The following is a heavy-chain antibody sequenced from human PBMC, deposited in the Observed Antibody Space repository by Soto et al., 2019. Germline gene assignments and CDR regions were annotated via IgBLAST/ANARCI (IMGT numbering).Heavy chain of an antibody. CDR1: GESFNGYH. CDR2: INHSGST. D-gene: IGHD6-13*01. V-gene: IGHV4-34*01. J-gene: IGHJ1*01. Sequence: SETLSLTCAVYGESFNGYHWSWIRQPPGKGLEWIGEINHSGSTNYNPSLKSRVTISVDTSKNQFSLKVSSVTAADTAVYYCARGAIAAAGTAGYFQHWGQGTPVTVSS. CDR3: ARGAIAAAGTAGYFQH.